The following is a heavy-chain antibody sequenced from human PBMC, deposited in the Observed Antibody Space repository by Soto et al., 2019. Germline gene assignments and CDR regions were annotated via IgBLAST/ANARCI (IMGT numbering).Heavy chain of an antibody. D-gene: IGHD5-18*01. Sequence: EVQLVESGGGSVKPGGSLRLSCAASGLTFSNVWMTWVRQAPGKGLEWVGRIKSKSDGETADVAAPVKDRFTISRDDSQNTVFLEMNSLKSEDTALYYCAITAMINRDSSTSFDYWGRGTQVTVSS. CDR2: IKSKSDGETA. CDR3: AITAMINRDSSTSFDY. V-gene: IGHV3-15*01. J-gene: IGHJ4*02. CDR1: GLTFSNVW.